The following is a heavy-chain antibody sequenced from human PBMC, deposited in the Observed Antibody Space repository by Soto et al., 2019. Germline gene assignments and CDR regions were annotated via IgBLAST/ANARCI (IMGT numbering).Heavy chain of an antibody. CDR2: INSSGGSP. V-gene: IGHV1-46*01. CDR3: AGERNYDFWSGYSSYGMDV. CDR1: GDSFTNYY. Sequence: QVQLIQSGAEVRKPGASVKVSCKASGDSFTNYYFHWVRQAPGQSLEWMGIINSSGGSPTYAQKFLCRVTMTRDTSTSTVYMELSSLKSEDTAVYYCAGERNYDFWSGYSSYGMDVWGQGTTVSVSS. J-gene: IGHJ6*02. D-gene: IGHD3-3*01.